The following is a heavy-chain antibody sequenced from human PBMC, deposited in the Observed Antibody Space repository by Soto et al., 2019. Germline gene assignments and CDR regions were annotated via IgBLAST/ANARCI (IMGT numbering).Heavy chain of an antibody. CDR2: IYWDDDK. CDR1: GFSLSASKVG. D-gene: IGHD3-16*01. CDR3: AHTYQPAFDI. V-gene: IGHV2-5*02. J-gene: IGHJ3*02. Sequence: QITLKESGPTLVKPIQTLTLTCSFSGFSLSASKVGVGWIRQPPGKALEWLELIYWDDDKRYSPSLQSRLTITQDPSNNQVVLTMTNMDPVDTATYSCAHTYQPAFDIWCKGTMVTVSS.